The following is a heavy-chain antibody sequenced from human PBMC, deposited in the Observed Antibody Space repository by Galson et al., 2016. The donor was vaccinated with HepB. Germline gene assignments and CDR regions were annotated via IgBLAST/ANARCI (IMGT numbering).Heavy chain of an antibody. CDR1: GFSFSTFA. D-gene: IGHD1-7*01. CDR2: ITGTGGGT. Sequence: SLRLSCAASGFSFSTFAMSWVRQAPGKGLEWISGITGTGGGTYYADSVKGRFTISRDTSKNTLFLQLSSLRVEDTAVYYCAKDQTGSTVGWSDGVDVWGQGTRVTVSS. J-gene: IGHJ6*02. V-gene: IGHV3-23*01. CDR3: AKDQTGSTVGWSDGVDV.